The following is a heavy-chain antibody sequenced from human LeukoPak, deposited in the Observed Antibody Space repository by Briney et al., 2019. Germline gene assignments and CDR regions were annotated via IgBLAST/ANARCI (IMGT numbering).Heavy chain of an antibody. J-gene: IGHJ4*02. D-gene: IGHD3-22*01. CDR1: GGTFSSYA. Sequence: SVKVPCKASGGTFSSYAISWVRQAPGQGLEWMGRIIPILGIANYAQKFQGRVTITADKSTSTAYMELSSLRSEDTAVYYCARDYYDSSGYYLSYYFDYWGQGTLVTVSS. CDR3: ARDYYDSSGYYLSYYFDY. CDR2: IIPILGIA. V-gene: IGHV1-69*04.